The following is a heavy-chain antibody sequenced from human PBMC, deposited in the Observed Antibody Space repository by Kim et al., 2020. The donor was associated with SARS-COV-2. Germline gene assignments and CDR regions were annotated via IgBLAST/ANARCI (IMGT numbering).Heavy chain of an antibody. D-gene: IGHD3-22*01. CDR3: ARDPQDSSGYSPVDRTQIPDY. J-gene: IGHJ4*02. Sequence: SVKVSCKASGGTFSSYAISWVRQAPGQGLEWMGRIIPILGIANYAQKFQGRVTITADKSTSTAYMELSSLRSEDTAVYYCARDPQDSSGYSPVDRTQIPDYWGQGTLVTVSS. CDR1: GGTFSSYA. V-gene: IGHV1-69*04. CDR2: IIPILGIA.